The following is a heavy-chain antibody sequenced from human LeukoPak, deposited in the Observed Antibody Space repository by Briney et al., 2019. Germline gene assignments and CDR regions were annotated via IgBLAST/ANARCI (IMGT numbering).Heavy chain of an antibody. CDR2: VSYIRVAT. CDR1: GFTFSRFA. Sequence: GGSLRLSCAASGFTFSRFALSWVRQAPGKGLEWVSGVSYIRVATYYADFVKGRFTISGDDSQNILYLQMNGLRAEDTAVYFCAKGFREFDTSTSYSSFDTWGQGTMVTVSS. V-gene: IGHV3-23*01. J-gene: IGHJ3*02. D-gene: IGHD5-18*01. CDR3: AKGFREFDTSTSYSSFDT.